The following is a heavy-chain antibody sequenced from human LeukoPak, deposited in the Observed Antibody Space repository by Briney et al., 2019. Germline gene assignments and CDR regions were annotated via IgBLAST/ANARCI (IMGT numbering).Heavy chain of an antibody. D-gene: IGHD3-22*01. CDR1: GGSVSSGSYY. CDR2: IYYSGST. V-gene: IGHV4-61*01. J-gene: IGHJ4*02. CDR3: GNIPDSSGYYSN. Sequence: SETLSLTCTVSGGSVSSGSYYWGWIRQPPGKGLEWIGYIYYSGSTNYNPSLKSRVTISVDTSKNQFSLKLSSVTAADTAVYYCGNIPDSSGYYSNWGQGTLVTVSS.